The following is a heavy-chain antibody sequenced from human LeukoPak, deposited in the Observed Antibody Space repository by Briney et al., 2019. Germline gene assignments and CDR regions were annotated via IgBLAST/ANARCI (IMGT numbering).Heavy chain of an antibody. V-gene: IGHV3-74*01. CDR1: GFTFSTYW. CDR3: ATGHSYYYNS. D-gene: IGHD5-18*01. Sequence: GGSLRLSCAASGFTFSTYWMHWVRQAPGKGLVWVSRINGDGSSTSSADSVKGRFTISRDDAKSTVYLQMNSLRAEDTAVYYCATGHSYYYNSWGQGTLVTVPS. J-gene: IGHJ4*02. CDR2: INGDGSST.